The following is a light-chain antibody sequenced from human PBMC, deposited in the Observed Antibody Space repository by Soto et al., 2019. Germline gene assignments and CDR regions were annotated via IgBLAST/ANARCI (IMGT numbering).Light chain of an antibody. CDR1: MRDIGAYNL. CDR2: EVR. CDR3: SSFTSRSSLI. J-gene: IGLJ2*01. V-gene: IGLV2-14*01. Sequence: QSVLTQPASVSGSPGQSITIFCAGTMRDIGAYNLVSWYQQHPRRAPQLMIYEVRNRPSGSSFRFSGSKSGNTASLTISGLQAEDEADYYCSSFTSRSSLIFGGGTKLTVL.